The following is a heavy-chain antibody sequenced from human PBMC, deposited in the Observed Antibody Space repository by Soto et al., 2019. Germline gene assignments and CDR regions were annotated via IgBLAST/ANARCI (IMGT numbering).Heavy chain of an antibody. J-gene: IGHJ4*02. Sequence: ASVKVSCKASGYTFTSYAMHWVRQAPGQRLEWMGWINAGNGNTKYSQKFQGRVTITRDTSASTAYMELSSLRSEDTAVYYRARVAESHYYGSGSLNYWGQGTLVTVSS. CDR3: ARVAESHYYGSGSLNY. CDR2: INAGNGNT. CDR1: GYTFTSYA. V-gene: IGHV1-3*01. D-gene: IGHD3-10*01.